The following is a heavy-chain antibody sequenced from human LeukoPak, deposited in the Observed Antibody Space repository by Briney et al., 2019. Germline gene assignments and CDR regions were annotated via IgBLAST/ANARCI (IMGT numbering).Heavy chain of an antibody. V-gene: IGHV4-59*01. CDR2: IYYSGST. CDR1: GGSISSYY. J-gene: IGHJ3*02. CDR3: ARVGYYARAFDI. D-gene: IGHD3-10*01. Sequence: PSVTLSLTCTVSGGSISSYYWSWIPQPPGKGLECIGYIYYSGSTNYNPSLKGRVIISVDTSKNQFSLKLSSVTAADTAVYYCARVGYYARAFDIWGQGTMVTVSS.